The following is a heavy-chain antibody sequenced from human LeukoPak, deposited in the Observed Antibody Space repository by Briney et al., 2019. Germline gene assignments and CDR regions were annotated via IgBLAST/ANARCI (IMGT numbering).Heavy chain of an antibody. D-gene: IGHD6-13*01. Sequence: GGSLRLSCAASGFTFSNYAMSWVRQTPGKGLEWVSTISSSGGSTLYADSMKGRFTISRDNSKNTLYLQMRSLRADDTAVYYCAKSLAATGIDYWGQGTLVTVSS. CDR3: AKSLAATGIDY. J-gene: IGHJ4*02. CDR1: GFTFSNYA. CDR2: ISSSGGST. V-gene: IGHV3-23*01.